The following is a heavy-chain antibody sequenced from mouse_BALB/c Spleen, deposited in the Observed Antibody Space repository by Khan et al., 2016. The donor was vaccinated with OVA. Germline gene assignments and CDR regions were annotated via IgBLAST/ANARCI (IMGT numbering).Heavy chain of an antibody. CDR2: ISYSGST. Sequence: EVQLQESGPGLVKPSQSLSLTCTVTGYSFTSNYVWNWIRQFPGNKLEWMGYISYSGSTNYNPSLKSRISITRDTSKNQFFLQLNSVTTEDTATYCCARGNYYGYAMDYWGQGTSITVSS. J-gene: IGHJ4*01. CDR1: GYSFTSNYV. CDR3: ARGNYYGYAMDY. D-gene: IGHD1-1*01. V-gene: IGHV3-2*02.